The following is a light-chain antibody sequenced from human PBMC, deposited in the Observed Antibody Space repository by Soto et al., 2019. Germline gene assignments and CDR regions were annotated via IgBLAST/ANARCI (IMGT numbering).Light chain of an antibody. CDR3: QQGGSFPIT. V-gene: IGKV1-12*01. CDR1: HGIANW. Sequence: DIQMTQSPSSVSASVGDRVTITCRARHGIANWLAWYQQKPGKAPKLRIYAASSLQSGVPSRFSGSGSGADFTITISSPRPEDFATYYCQQGGSFPITFGQGTRPEVK. J-gene: IGKJ5*01. CDR2: AAS.